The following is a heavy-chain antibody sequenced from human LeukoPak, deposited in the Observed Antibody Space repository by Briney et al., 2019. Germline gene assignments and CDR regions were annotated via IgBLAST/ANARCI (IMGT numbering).Heavy chain of an antibody. CDR1: GFTFNSYT. Sequence: GGSLRLSCAASGFTFNSYTMSWVRQAPGKGLEWVSVIGPTGFTTLHTDSVKGRFIISRDNSKSMLYLQMDGLRAEDTAIYFCTKDVQVGPTRGFFDFWGQGTLVTVSS. CDR2: IGPTGFTT. D-gene: IGHD1-26*01. V-gene: IGHV3-23*01. J-gene: IGHJ4*03. CDR3: TKDVQVGPTRGFFDF.